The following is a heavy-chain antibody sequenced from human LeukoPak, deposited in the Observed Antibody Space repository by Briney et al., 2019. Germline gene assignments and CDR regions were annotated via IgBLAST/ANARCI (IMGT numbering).Heavy chain of an antibody. CDR3: ARDDHYDHAFDI. J-gene: IGHJ3*02. CDR1: GASISSYY. V-gene: IGHV4-59*01. Sequence: SLETLSLTCNVSGASISSYYWSWIRQPPGKGLEWIGYIYYRGSTSYNPSLKRRVTISVDMSNSQFSLNLSSVTAADTAVYYCARDDHYDHAFDIWGQGTMVTVSS. CDR2: IYYRGST. D-gene: IGHD3-16*01.